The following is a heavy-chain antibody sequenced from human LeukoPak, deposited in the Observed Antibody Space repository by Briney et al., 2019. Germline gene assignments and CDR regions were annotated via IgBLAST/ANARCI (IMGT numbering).Heavy chain of an antibody. CDR1: GGTFSSFA. CDR3: ATGPTTDLY. J-gene: IGHJ4*02. V-gene: IGHV1-69*13. D-gene: IGHD1-1*01. Sequence: ASVKVSCKASGGTFSSFAISWVRQAPGQGLEWMGGIIPMFGTANYAQKFQARITITADESTSTAYMELSSLRSEDTAVYYCATGPTTDLYWGQGTLVTVSS. CDR2: IIPMFGTA.